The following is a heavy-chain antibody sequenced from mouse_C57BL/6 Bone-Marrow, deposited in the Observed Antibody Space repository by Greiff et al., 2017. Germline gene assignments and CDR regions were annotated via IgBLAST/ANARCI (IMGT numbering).Heavy chain of an antibody. CDR3: ARAAGSSYVAY. J-gene: IGHJ3*01. CDR1: GYTFTSYW. Sequence: QVQLQQPGAELVKPGASVKLSCKASGYTFTSYWMHWVKQRPGRGLEWIGGIYPNSGGTNYNEKFKSKATLTVDKSSSTAYMQLSSLTSEDSAVYYCARAAGSSYVAYWGQGTLGTVSA. D-gene: IGHD1-1*01. V-gene: IGHV1-72*01. CDR2: IYPNSGGT.